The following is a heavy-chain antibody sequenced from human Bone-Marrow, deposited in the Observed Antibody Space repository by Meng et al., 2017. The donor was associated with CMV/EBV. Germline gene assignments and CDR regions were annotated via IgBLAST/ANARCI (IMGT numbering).Heavy chain of an antibody. CDR3: VRDHLASGG. V-gene: IGHV1-2*02. J-gene: IGHJ4*02. D-gene: IGHD3-10*01. Sequence: ASVKVSCKASGYTFTGYFMHWVRQAPGQGLEWMGWINPNSGGTNYAQEFQGRVTMTGDTSISTAYMELSGLTSDDTAVYYCVRDHLASGGWGQGTLVTVSS. CDR1: GYTFTGYF. CDR2: INPNSGGT.